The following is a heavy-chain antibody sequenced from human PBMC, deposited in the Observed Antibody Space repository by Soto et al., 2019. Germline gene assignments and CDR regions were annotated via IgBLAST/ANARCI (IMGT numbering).Heavy chain of an antibody. V-gene: IGHV1-18*01. CDR2: ISGYNGNT. CDR1: GYTFTRYG. CDR3: ARGSAYSTPWSFDN. Sequence: ASVKVSCKASGYTFTRYGISWVRQAPGQGLEWMGWISGYNGNTREAEKFQGRVTMTTDTAANIAYMELRGLRSDDTAVYYCARGSAYSTPWSFDNWGQGTLVTVSS. D-gene: IGHD6-13*01. J-gene: IGHJ4*02.